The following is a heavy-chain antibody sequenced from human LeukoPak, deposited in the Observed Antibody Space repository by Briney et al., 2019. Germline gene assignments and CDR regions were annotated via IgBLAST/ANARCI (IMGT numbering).Heavy chain of an antibody. Sequence: PGGSLRLSCEASGFTFSNAWMTWVRQAPGKGLEWVGRIKSETDGGTTDHAAPVKGRFTISRDDSKNTLYLQMNSLKTEDTAVYYCTTLRWPLDYWGQGTLVTVSS. D-gene: IGHD5-24*01. J-gene: IGHJ4*02. V-gene: IGHV3-15*01. CDR1: GFTFSNAW. CDR3: TTLRWPLDY. CDR2: IKSETDGGTT.